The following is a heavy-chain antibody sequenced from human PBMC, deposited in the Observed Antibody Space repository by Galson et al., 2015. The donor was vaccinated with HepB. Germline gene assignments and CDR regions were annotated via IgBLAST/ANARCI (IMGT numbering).Heavy chain of an antibody. V-gene: IGHV3-21*01. D-gene: IGHD6-19*01. CDR1: GFTFSSYS. Sequence: SLRLSCAVSGFTFSSYSMNWVRQAPGKGLEWVSSISSSSSYIYYADSVKGRFTISRDNAKNSLYLQMNSLRAEDTAVYYCARERKAVAGNRGAFDIWGQGTMVTVSS. J-gene: IGHJ3*02. CDR3: ARERKAVAGNRGAFDI. CDR2: ISSSSSYI.